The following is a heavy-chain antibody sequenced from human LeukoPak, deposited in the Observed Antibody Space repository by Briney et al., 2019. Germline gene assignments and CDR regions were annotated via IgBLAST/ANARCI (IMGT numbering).Heavy chain of an antibody. CDR2: VYPNSGDT. CDR1: GYTFTGYY. Sequence: SVSVSCKASGYTFTGYYLHWVRQAPGHGLEWMGWVYPNSGDTNYAKKFQGRVIMTGDTSISTAYMELSRLTSDDTAVYYCTRENNWFDAWGQGTLVTVSS. CDR3: TRENNWFDA. J-gene: IGHJ5*02. V-gene: IGHV1-2*02.